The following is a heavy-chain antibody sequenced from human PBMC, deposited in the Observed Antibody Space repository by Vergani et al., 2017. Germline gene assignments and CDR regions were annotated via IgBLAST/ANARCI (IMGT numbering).Heavy chain of an antibody. V-gene: IGHV3-64D*06. Sequence: EVQLVESGGGLVQPGGSLRLSCSASGFTFSSYAMHWVRQAPGKGLDYVSAISSNGGSTYYADSVKGRFTISRDNSKNTLYLQMSSLRAEDTAVYYYVKNIGNSEGSGGYYNDFGVYVPDYWGQGTLVTVSS. J-gene: IGHJ4*02. CDR1: GFTFSSYA. CDR3: VKNIGNSEGSGGYYNDFGVYVPDY. CDR2: ISSNGGST. D-gene: IGHD3-10*01.